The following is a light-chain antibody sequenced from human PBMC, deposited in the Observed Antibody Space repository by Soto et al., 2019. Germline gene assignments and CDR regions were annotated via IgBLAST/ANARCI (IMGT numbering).Light chain of an antibody. CDR1: QSISSW. Sequence: DIQMTQSPSTLSASVGDTVTITCRASQSISSWLAWYQHKPGRAPNLLIFDSSSLESGVPSRFSGSGSGTEFTLTISSLQPDDFATYYCQQYNSYSWTFRQGTKVDIK. V-gene: IGKV1-5*01. J-gene: IGKJ1*01. CDR3: QQYNSYSWT. CDR2: DSS.